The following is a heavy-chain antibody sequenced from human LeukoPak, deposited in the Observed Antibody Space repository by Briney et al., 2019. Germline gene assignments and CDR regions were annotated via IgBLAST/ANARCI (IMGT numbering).Heavy chain of an antibody. Sequence: SETLSLTCTVSGGSISSSSYYWGWIRQPPGKGLEWIGSIYYSGSTYYNPSLKSRVTISVDTSKNQFSLKLSSVTAADTAVYYCARSSWIQLWSFDYWGQGTLVTLSS. CDR2: IYYSGST. D-gene: IGHD5-18*01. CDR3: ARSSWIQLWSFDY. CDR1: GGSISSSSYY. J-gene: IGHJ4*02. V-gene: IGHV4-39*01.